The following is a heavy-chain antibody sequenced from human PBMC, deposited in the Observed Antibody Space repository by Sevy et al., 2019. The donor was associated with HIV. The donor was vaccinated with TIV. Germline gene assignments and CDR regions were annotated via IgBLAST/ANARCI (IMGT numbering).Heavy chain of an antibody. Sequence: SETLSLTCTVSGGSISSGGYYWSWIRQHPGKGLEWIGYIYYSGSTYYNPSLRSRVTISVDTSKNQFSLKLSSVTAAETAVYYCARDMGPESGYYNYYYGMDVWGQGTTVTVSS. J-gene: IGHJ6*02. CDR2: IYYSGST. D-gene: IGHD3-3*01. CDR3: ARDMGPESGYYNYYYGMDV. CDR1: GGSISSGGYY. V-gene: IGHV4-31*03.